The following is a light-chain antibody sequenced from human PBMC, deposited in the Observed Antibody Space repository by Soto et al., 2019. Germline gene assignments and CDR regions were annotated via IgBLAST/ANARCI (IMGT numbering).Light chain of an antibody. CDR3: QQSYSTPLT. J-gene: IGKJ4*01. V-gene: IGKV1-39*01. CDR2: AAS. Sequence: DIQMTHSPSSLSASVGDRVTITCRASHRISSYVNWYQQKPGKAPKLLIYAASSLQSGVPSRFSGSGSGTAFTLTISSLQHEDFATYYCQQSYSTPLTFGGGTKVESK. CDR1: HRISSY.